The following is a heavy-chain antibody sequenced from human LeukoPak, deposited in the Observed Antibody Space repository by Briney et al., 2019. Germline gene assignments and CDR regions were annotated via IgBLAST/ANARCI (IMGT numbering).Heavy chain of an antibody. CDR1: GYTFTSYD. CDR3: ARGYCSSTSCRGGWFDP. V-gene: IGHV1-8*03. J-gene: IGHJ5*02. Sequence: ASVKVSCKASGYTFTSYDINWVRQAPGQGLEWMGWMNPNSGNTGYAQKPQGRVTITRNTSISTAYMELSSLRSEDTAVYYCARGYCSSTSCRGGWFDPWGQGTLVTVSS. D-gene: IGHD2-2*01. CDR2: MNPNSGNT.